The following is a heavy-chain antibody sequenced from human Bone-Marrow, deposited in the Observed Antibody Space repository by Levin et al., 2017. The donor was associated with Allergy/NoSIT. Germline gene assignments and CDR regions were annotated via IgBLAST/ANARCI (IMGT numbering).Heavy chain of an antibody. J-gene: IGHJ4*02. CDR3: ARGLGSLDVNF. D-gene: IGHD1-26*01. CDR2: ILNKDNKFIT. CDR1: GFSFSGHY. V-gene: IGHV3-72*01. Sequence: RAGGSLRLSCAASGFSFSGHYMDWVRQGPGRGLEWVGRILNKDNKFITEYAASVRGRFSISRDDSTFTLYLQMNDLRSEDTALYYCARGLGSLDVNFWGQGTLVTVSS.